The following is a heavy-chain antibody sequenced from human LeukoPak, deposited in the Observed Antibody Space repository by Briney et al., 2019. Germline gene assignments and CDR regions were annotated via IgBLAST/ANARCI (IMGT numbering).Heavy chain of an antibody. J-gene: IGHJ2*01. CDR1: GGSISSYY. Sequence: SETLSLTCTVSGGSISSYYWSWIRQPPGKGLEWIGYLYYSGSTNYNPSLKSRVTISVDTSKNQFSLKLSSVTAANTAVYYCARAEQWLSMFDLWGRGTLVTVSS. CDR2: LYYSGST. CDR3: ARAEQWLSMFDL. V-gene: IGHV4-59*01. D-gene: IGHD6-19*01.